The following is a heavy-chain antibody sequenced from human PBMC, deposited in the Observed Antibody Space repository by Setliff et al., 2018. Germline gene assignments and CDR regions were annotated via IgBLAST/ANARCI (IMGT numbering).Heavy chain of an antibody. Sequence: ASVKVSCKASGYTFTSYDINWVRQAPGQGLEWMGWMNPNSGNTGFAQNFQGRVTMTRNTSISTAYMELSALRSDDTAVYYSARRFRSGNYNNLGYWGQGALVTVSS. D-gene: IGHD3-10*01. V-gene: IGHV1-8*01. CDR3: ARRFRSGNYNNLGY. CDR1: GYTFTSYD. CDR2: MNPNSGNT. J-gene: IGHJ4*02.